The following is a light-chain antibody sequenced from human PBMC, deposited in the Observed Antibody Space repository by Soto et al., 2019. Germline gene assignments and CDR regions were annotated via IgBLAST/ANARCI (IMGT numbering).Light chain of an antibody. CDR1: QSVRSKY. V-gene: IGKV3-20*01. CDR2: STS. CDR3: QLYGSSRT. J-gene: IGKJ1*01. Sequence: EIVLTQSPGTLSLSPGERATLSCRASQSVRSKYLAWYQQKPGQAPRLLISSTSSRATGIPDRFSGSGSGTDFTLTISRLEPEDFAVYYCQLYGSSRTFGQGTKVEVK.